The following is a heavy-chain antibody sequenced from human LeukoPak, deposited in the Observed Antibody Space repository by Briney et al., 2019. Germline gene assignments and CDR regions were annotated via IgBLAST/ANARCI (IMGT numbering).Heavy chain of an antibody. V-gene: IGHV4-34*01. Sequence: SQTLSLTCAVYGGSFSGYYWSWIRQPPGKGLEWIGEINHSGSTNCNPSLKSRVTISVDTSKNQYSLMLSSVTAANTAVYCSARGRGYNSFDYWGQGTLVTVSS. CDR2: INHSGST. CDR3: ARGRGYNSFDY. CDR1: GGSFSGYY. J-gene: IGHJ4*02. D-gene: IGHD5-24*01.